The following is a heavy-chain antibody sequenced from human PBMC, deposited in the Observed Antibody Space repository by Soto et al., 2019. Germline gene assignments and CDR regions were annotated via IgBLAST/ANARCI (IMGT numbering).Heavy chain of an antibody. CDR3: GFPATADFDY. J-gene: IGHJ4*02. Sequence: QVQLQESGPGLVKPSGTLSLTCAVSGGSISSTNWWTWVRQSPGRGLEWIGEIYHSRTTNYSPSLKTRVNIAVDMSTNHLSLTMVSVTAADTAVYYCGFPATADFDYWGKGILVTVSS. CDR2: IYHSRTT. D-gene: IGHD6-13*01. V-gene: IGHV4-4*02. CDR1: GGSISSTNW.